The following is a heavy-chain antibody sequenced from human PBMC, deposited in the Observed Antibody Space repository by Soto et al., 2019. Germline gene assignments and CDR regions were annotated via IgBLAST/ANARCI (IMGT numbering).Heavy chain of an antibody. CDR1: GFSLSSNGVG. CDR2: IYWDGDK. D-gene: IGHD1-26*01. CDR3: AHRRDGTDALDS. J-gene: IGHJ4*02. V-gene: IGHV2-5*02. Sequence: QITLKASGPTLAKPTQTLTLTCTFSGFSLSSNGVGVGWIRQPPGKALEWLALIYWDGDKRYSPSLKSRLTPPKDTSTNQVVLTMTNMDPVDTATYYCAHRRDGTDALDSWGQGTLVTVAS.